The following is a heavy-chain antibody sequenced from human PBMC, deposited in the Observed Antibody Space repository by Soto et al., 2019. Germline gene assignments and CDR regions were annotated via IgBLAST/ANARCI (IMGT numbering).Heavy chain of an antibody. V-gene: IGHV2-5*02. CDR3: AHRLADYFSAMDV. CDR1: GFSLTTSGAG. CDR2: IYYDDDK. J-gene: IGHJ6*03. Sequence: QITLKESGPTLVKPTQTLTLTCTFSGFSLTTSGAGVGWIRQPPGRALEWLAFIYYDDDKRYSPSLKSRLTITKDDSKNPVVLIMTNLDPVDTAPYYCAHRLADYFSAMDVWGKGTTVTVSS. D-gene: IGHD3-10*01.